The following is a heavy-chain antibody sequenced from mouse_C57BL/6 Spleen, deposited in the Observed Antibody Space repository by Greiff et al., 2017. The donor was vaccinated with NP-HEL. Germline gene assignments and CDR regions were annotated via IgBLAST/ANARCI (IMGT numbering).Heavy chain of an antibody. D-gene: IGHD2-1*01. CDR1: GFTFSSYA. J-gene: IGHJ2*01. Sequence: EVKLVESGEGLVKPGGSLKLSCAASGFTFSSYAMSWVRQTPEKRLEWVAYISSGGDYIYYADTVKGRFTISRDNARNTLYLQMSSLKSEDTAMYYCTRGPHYGNYDYWGQGTTLTVSS. CDR2: ISSGGDYI. V-gene: IGHV5S21*01. CDR3: TRGPHYGNYDY.